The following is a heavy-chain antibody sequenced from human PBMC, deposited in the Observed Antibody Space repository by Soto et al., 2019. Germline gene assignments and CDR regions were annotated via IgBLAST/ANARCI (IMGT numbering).Heavy chain of an antibody. CDR3: ATGGIYYET. D-gene: IGHD1-26*01. J-gene: IGHJ5*02. V-gene: IGHV3-11*01. CDR1: GFAVRHNY. CDR2: INTGGSPA. Sequence: GSLRLSSTVSGFAVRHNYLTWIRQAPGKGLEWLSYINTGGSPAYYADSVKGRFTISTDIAKKSLYLQMDSLRADDTGVYYCATGGIYYETWGQGTLVTVS.